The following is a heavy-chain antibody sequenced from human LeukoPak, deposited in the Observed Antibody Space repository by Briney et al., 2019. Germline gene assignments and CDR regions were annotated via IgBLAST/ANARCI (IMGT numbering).Heavy chain of an antibody. CDR2: IYYSGST. CDR3: ARSTPNNDSSGYYRFDP. V-gene: IGHV4-59*01. J-gene: IGHJ5*02. Sequence: SETLSLTCTVSGGSISSYYWSWIRQPPGKGLEGIGYIYYSGSTNYNPSLKSRVTISVDTSKNQFSLKLSPVTAADTAVYYCARSTPNNDSSGYYRFDPWGQGTLVTVSS. D-gene: IGHD3-22*01. CDR1: GGSISSYY.